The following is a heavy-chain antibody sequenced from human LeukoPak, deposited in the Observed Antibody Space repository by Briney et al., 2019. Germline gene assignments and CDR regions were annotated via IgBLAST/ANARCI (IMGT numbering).Heavy chain of an antibody. V-gene: IGHV3-30-3*01. J-gene: IGHJ4*02. Sequence: GGSLRLSCAASGFTFSSYAMHWVRQAPGKGLEWVAVISYDGSNKYYADSVKGRFTISRDNSKNTLYLQMNSLRAEDTAVYYCARDFDYWGEGTLVTVSS. CDR1: GFTFSSYA. CDR2: ISYDGSNK. CDR3: ARDFDY.